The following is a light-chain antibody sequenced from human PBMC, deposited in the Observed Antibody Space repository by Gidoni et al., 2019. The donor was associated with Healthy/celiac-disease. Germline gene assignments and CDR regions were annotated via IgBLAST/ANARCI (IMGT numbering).Light chain of an antibody. J-gene: IGLJ1*01. V-gene: IGLV1-47*01. CDR3: AAWDDSLSGSYV. Sequence: QSVLTQPPSASGTPGQRVTRSCAGSSSNIGSNYVYWYQQLPGTTPKLLIYRNNQRPSGVPARFSCSKSGTSASLAISGLRSEDEADYYCAAWDDSLSGSYVFGTGTKVTVL. CDR1: SSNIGSNY. CDR2: RNN.